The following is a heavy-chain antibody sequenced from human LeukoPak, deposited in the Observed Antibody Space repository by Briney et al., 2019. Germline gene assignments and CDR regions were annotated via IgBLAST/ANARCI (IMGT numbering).Heavy chain of an antibody. D-gene: IGHD3-22*01. V-gene: IGHV1-69*13. CDR2: IIPIFGTA. CDR3: ARGTGKYYYDSSATTEGAFDI. Sequence: ASVKVSCKASGGTFSSYAISWVRQAPEQGLEWMGGIIPIFGTANYAQKFQGRVTITADESTSTAYMELSSLRSEDTAVYYCARGTGKYYYDSSATTEGAFDIWGQGTMVTVSS. J-gene: IGHJ3*02. CDR1: GGTFSSYA.